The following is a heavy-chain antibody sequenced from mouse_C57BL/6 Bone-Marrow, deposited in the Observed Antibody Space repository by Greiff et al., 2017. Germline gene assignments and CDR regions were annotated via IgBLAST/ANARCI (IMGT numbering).Heavy chain of an antibody. CDR3: AVDSSGYLFAY. CDR1: GYSFTDYN. V-gene: IGHV1-39*01. D-gene: IGHD3-2*02. J-gene: IGHJ3*01. CDR2: INPSYGTT. Sequence: VQLQQSGPALVKPGASVKMSCKASGYSFTDYNMNWVKQSNGQSLEWIGVINPSYGTTSYNEKFKGKDTLTVDQSSSTAYMQLNSLTSEDAAFYYRAVDSSGYLFAYWGQGTLVTVSA.